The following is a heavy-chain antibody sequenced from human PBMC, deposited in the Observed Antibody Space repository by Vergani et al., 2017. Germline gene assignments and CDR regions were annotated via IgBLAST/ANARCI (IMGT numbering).Heavy chain of an antibody. CDR1: GGSISSYY. Sequence: QVQLQESGPGLVKPSETLSLTCTVSGGSISSYYWSLIRQPAGKGLEWIGRIYTSGSTNYNPSLKSRVTISVDPSKNQFSLKLSSVTAADTAVYYCARDYRVLQQYGYYYYGMDVWGQGTTVTVSS. V-gene: IGHV4-4*07. CDR2: IYTSGST. CDR3: ARDYRVLQQYGYYYYGMDV. J-gene: IGHJ6*02. D-gene: IGHD4/OR15-4a*01.